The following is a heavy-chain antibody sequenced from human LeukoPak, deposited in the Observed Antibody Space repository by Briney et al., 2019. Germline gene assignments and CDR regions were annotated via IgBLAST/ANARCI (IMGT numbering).Heavy chain of an antibody. Sequence: PGGSLRLSCAASGFTFSSYSMNWVRQAPGKGLEWVSSISSSSSSIYYADSVKGRFTISRDNAKNSLYLQMNSLRAEDTAVYYCARGTLYYYDSSGYPQDYWGQGALVTVSS. CDR2: ISSSSSSI. CDR3: ARGTLYYYDSSGYPQDY. CDR1: GFTFSSYS. D-gene: IGHD3-22*01. J-gene: IGHJ4*02. V-gene: IGHV3-21*01.